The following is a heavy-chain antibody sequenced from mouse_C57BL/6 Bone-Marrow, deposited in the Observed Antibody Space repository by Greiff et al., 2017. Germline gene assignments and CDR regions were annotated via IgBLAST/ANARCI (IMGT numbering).Heavy chain of an antibody. CDR3: ARGGLDVEV. V-gene: IGHV5-4*01. J-gene: IGHJ1*03. CDR2: ISDGGSYT. Sequence: VQLKESGGGLVKPGGSLKLSCAASGFTFSSYAMSWVRQTPEKRLEWVGTISDGGSYTYYPDNVKGRFTISRDNAKNNLYLQMSHLKSEDTAMYYCARGGLDVEVWGTGTTVTVSA. CDR1: GFTFSSYA.